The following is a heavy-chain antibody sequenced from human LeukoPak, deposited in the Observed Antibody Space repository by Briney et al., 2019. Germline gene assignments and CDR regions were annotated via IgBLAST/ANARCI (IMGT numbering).Heavy chain of an antibody. J-gene: IGHJ3*02. Sequence: PSETLSLTCTVSGGSISSYYWSWIRQPPGKGLEWIGYIYYSGSTNYNPSLKSRVTISVDTSKNQLSLKLSSVTVADTAVYYCASGHALNAFDIWGQGTMVTVSS. V-gene: IGHV4-59*01. CDR2: IYYSGST. CDR1: GGSISSYY. CDR3: ASGHALNAFDI.